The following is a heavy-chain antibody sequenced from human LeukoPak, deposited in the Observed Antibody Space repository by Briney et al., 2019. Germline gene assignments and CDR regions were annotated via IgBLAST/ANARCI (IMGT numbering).Heavy chain of an antibody. V-gene: IGHV1-18*01. Sequence: GASVKVSCKASGYTFTSYGISWVRQAPGQGLEWMGWISAYNGNTNYAQKLQGRVTMTTDTSTSTAYMELRSLRSDDTAVYYCARVFGRYYYDSSGYYSDAFDIWGRGTMVTVSS. J-gene: IGHJ3*02. CDR1: GYTFTSYG. CDR2: ISAYNGNT. CDR3: ARVFGRYYYDSSGYYSDAFDI. D-gene: IGHD3-22*01.